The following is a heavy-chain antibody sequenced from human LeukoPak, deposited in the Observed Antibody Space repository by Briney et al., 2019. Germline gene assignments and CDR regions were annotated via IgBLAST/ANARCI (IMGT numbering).Heavy chain of an antibody. CDR3: ARNFAPGTTPDY. Sequence: GGSLRLSCAPSGFTFGDYGIRWVRQAPGKGLEWVSGINWNGGITGYADSVKGRFTISRDNAKNSLYLQMNSLRAEDTALYYCARNFAPGTTPDYWGRGTLVTVSS. CDR1: GFTFGDYG. D-gene: IGHD1/OR15-1a*01. J-gene: IGHJ4*02. CDR2: INWNGGIT. V-gene: IGHV3-20*04.